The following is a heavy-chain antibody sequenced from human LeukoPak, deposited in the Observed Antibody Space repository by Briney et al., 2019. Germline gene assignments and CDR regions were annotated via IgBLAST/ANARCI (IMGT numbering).Heavy chain of an antibody. CDR1: GFTFSTSS. V-gene: IGHV3-21*01. CDR2: ISTSEYI. J-gene: IGHJ4*02. D-gene: IGHD3-10*01. Sequence: PGGSLRLSCAASGFTFSTSSLNWVRHAAGKRLELVSSISTSEYINYADSVKGRFTVSRDNAKNSLYLQMNSLRAEDTAVYYCARILGDNSYGSGYFEYWGQGALVTVSS. CDR3: ARILGDNSYGSGYFEY.